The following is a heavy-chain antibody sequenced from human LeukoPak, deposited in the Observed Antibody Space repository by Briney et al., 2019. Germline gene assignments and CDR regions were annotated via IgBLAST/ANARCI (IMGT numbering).Heavy chain of an antibody. J-gene: IGHJ5*02. Sequence: SETLSLTCTVYGGSFSGYYWSWIRQPPGKGLEWIGEINHSGSTNYNPSLKSRVTISVDTSKNQFSLKLSSVTAADTAVYYCARGQVTIYTFDPWGQGTLVTVSS. V-gene: IGHV4-34*01. D-gene: IGHD3-3*01. CDR3: ARGQVTIYTFDP. CDR1: GGSFSGYY. CDR2: INHSGST.